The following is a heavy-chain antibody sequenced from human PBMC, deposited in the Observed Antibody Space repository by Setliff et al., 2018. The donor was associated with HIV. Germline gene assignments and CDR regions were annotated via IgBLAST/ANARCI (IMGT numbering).Heavy chain of an antibody. Sequence: SETLSLTCTVSGGSISDTYYTWIRQTPGKGLEWIGLMHVSRETNYNPSLESRVTISMDTSKNQFSLKLSSVTAADTAVYFCARIDPGKFWSLDYWGRGTLVTVSS. V-gene: IGHV4-4*08. CDR2: MHVSRET. CDR3: ARIDPGKFWSLDY. J-gene: IGHJ4*02. D-gene: IGHD1-1*01. CDR1: GGSISDTY.